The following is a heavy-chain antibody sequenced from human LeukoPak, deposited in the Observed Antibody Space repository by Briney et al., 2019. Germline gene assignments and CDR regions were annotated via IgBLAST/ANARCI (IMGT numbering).Heavy chain of an antibody. CDR2: IYHSGGT. D-gene: IGHD4-23*01. CDR1: GYSISSGYY. Sequence: PSETLSLTCTVSGYSISSGYYWDWIRQPPGKGLEWIGGIYHSGGTYYNPSLKSRVTMSVDTSKNQFSLKLRSVTAADTAVYYCARVYYGGNPYFDYWGQGTLVTVSS. V-gene: IGHV4-38-2*02. CDR3: ARVYYGGNPYFDY. J-gene: IGHJ4*02.